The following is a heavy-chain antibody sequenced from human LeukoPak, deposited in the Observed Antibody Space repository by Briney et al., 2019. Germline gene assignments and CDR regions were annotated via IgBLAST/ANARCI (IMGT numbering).Heavy chain of an antibody. V-gene: IGHV3-66*01. D-gene: IGHD5/OR15-5a*01. CDR2: IYSGGST. Sequence: GGSLRLSCAASAFSVGSHYMTWVRQAPGEGLEWVSLIYSGGSTYYSDSVKGRFSISRDNSKNTLYLPMNSLRAEATAGFYCPRGPSVYHNPGGRGTRV. CDR3: PRGPSVYHNP. J-gene: IGHJ4*02. CDR1: AFSVGSHY.